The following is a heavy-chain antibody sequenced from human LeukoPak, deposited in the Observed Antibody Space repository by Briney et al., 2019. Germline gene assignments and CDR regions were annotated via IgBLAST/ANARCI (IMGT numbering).Heavy chain of an antibody. CDR2: ISGSGGST. CDR3: AKCSQISGPPEHPENYFDY. CDR1: GFTFSSYA. D-gene: IGHD1-14*01. J-gene: IGHJ4*02. V-gene: IGHV3-23*01. Sequence: PGGSLSLSCAASGFTFSSYAMSWVRQAPGKGLEWVSAISGSGGSTYYADSVKGRFTISRDNSKNTLYLQMNSLRAEDTAVYYCAKCSQISGPPEHPENYFDYWGQGTLVTVSS.